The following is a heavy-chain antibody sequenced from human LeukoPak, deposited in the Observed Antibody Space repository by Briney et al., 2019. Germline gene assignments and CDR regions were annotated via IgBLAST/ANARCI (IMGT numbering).Heavy chain of an antibody. CDR3: ASMPSTEIYYFYYMDV. CDR1: GFTFSSYS. D-gene: IGHD2-2*01. V-gene: IGHV3-23*01. Sequence: SGGSLRLSCAASGFTFSSYSMNWVRQAPGKGLEWVSGISANAVSTYYADSVKGRFTISRDNSKNTLYLHMDRLGTEDTAVYYCASMPSTEIYYFYYMDVWGKGTTVTVSS. CDR2: ISANAVST. J-gene: IGHJ6*03.